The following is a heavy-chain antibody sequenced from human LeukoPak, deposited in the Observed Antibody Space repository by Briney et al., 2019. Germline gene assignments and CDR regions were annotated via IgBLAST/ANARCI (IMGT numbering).Heavy chain of an antibody. V-gene: IGHV3-15*01. CDR2: IKRTTDGGTT. Sequence: AGGSLRLSCAASGFTFNNAWMRWVRQAPGKGLEWVGRIKRTTDGGTTDYAATVKGIFTISRDDPRNTLYLQMHSLKMEDTAVYYCTRDDYYGSGSFGDYGMDVWGQGTTVTVSS. J-gene: IGHJ6*02. D-gene: IGHD3-10*01. CDR3: TRDDYYGSGSFGDYGMDV. CDR1: GFTFNNAW.